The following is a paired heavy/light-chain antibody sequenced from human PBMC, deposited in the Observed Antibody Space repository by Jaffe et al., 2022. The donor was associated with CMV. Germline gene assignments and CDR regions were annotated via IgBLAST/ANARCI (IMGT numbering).Light chain of an antibody. CDR2: GAS. CDR3: QQYGSS. J-gene: IGKJ1*01. V-gene: IGKV3-20*01. CDR1: QSVSSSY. Sequence: EIVLTQSPGTLSLSPGERATLSCRASQSVSSSYLAWYQQKPGQAPRLLIYGASSRATGIPDRFSGSGSGTDFTLTISRLEPEDFAVYYCQQYGSSFGQGTKVEIK.
Heavy chain of an antibody. CDR2: ISWDGGST. CDR3: AKDTSGSYSSVGYYGMDV. D-gene: IGHD1-26*01. J-gene: IGHJ6*02. CDR1: GFTFDDYT. V-gene: IGHV3-43*01. Sequence: EVQLVESGGVVVQPGGSLRLSCAASGFTFDDYTMHWVRQAPGKGLEWVSLISWDGGSTYYADSVKGRFTISRDNSKNSLYLQMNSLRTEDTALYYCAKDTSGSYSSVGYYGMDVWGQGTTVTVSS.